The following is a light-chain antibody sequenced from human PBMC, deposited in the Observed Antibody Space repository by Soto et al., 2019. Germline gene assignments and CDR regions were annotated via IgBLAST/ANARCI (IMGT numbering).Light chain of an antibody. V-gene: IGKV3-15*01. CDR2: GAS. Sequence: IVMTQSPVTMSVSPGERATLSCRASQSISTNLAWYQQKPGQAPRLLIYGASTRANGIPARFSGRGSGTEFTLTISSLQSEDFAVYYCQHYNNWPPWTFGQGTKVETK. CDR1: QSISTN. J-gene: IGKJ1*01. CDR3: QHYNNWPPWT.